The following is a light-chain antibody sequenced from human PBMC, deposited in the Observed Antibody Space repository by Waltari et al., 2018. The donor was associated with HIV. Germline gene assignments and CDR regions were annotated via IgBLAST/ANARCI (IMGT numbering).Light chain of an antibody. CDR1: SSDVGGYNF. Sequence: QSALTQPRSVSGSPGQSVTISCTGTSSDVGGYNFVSWYQQHPGKVPKLLVYGVSKRPSGVPDRFSGSKSGNTASLTISGLQVEDEGDYYCCSYAGGSRVCGTGTKVTVL. CDR2: GVS. CDR3: CSYAGGSRV. J-gene: IGLJ1*01. V-gene: IGLV2-11*01.